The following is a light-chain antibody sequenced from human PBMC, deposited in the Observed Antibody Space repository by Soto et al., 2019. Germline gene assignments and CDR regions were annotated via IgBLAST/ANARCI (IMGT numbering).Light chain of an antibody. CDR2: KAS. J-gene: IGKJ5*01. CDR3: QQYNSPIT. CDR1: QSISTW. V-gene: IGKV1-5*03. Sequence: DIQMTQSPSTLSASVADRVTITCRASQSISTWLAWYQQKPGKAPKLLIYKASSLQSGVPSRFSGSGSGTDFTLTITSLQPDDFATYYCQQYNSPITFGQGTRLEIK.